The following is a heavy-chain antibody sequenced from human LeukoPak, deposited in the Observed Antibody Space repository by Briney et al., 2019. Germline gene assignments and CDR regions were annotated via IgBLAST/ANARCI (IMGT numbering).Heavy chain of an antibody. CDR2: FDPEDGET. Sequence: ASVEVSCKVSGYTLTELSMHWVRQAPGKGLEWMGGFDPEDGETIYAQKFQGRVTMTEDTSTDTAYMELSSLRSEDTAVYYCATVGIAADRWFDPWGQGTLVTVSS. V-gene: IGHV1-24*01. D-gene: IGHD6-13*01. CDR3: ATVGIAADRWFDP. CDR1: GYTLTELS. J-gene: IGHJ5*02.